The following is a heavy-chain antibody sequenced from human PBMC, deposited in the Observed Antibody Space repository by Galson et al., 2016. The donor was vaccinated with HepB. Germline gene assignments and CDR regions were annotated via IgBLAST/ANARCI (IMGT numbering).Heavy chain of an antibody. CDR3: ATPGLWFGELKL. Sequence: SVKVSCKASGYTFTSYGISWVRQAPGQGLEWVGWIGAYNGNTNYAQRLQGRVSLSTDTSTSTAYMELRSLRSDDTAVYYCATPGLWFGELKLWGQGTLVTVSS. CDR2: IGAYNGNT. J-gene: IGHJ4*02. CDR1: GYTFTSYG. D-gene: IGHD3-10*01. V-gene: IGHV1-18*01.